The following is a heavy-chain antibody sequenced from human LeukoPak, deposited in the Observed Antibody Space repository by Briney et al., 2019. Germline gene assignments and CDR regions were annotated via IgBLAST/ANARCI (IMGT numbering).Heavy chain of an antibody. Sequence: GGSLRLSCAASGFTFSSYGMHWVRQAPGKGLEWVAVISYDGSNKYYADSVKGRFTISRDNSKNTLYLQMNSLRAKDTAVYYCAKVYDFWSGYHLDAFDIWGQGTMVTVSS. V-gene: IGHV3-30*18. D-gene: IGHD3-3*01. CDR3: AKVYDFWSGYHLDAFDI. CDR2: ISYDGSNK. CDR1: GFTFSSYG. J-gene: IGHJ3*02.